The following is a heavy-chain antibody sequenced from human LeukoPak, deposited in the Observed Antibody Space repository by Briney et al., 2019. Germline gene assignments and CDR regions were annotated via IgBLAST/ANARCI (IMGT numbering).Heavy chain of an antibody. D-gene: IGHD1-26*01. J-gene: IGHJ4*02. V-gene: IGHV4-38-2*01. CDR2: IFHSGIT. CDR3: ARGRYPDY. CDR1: GYSISSGYY. Sequence: SETLSLTCAVSGYSISSGYYWGWIRQPPGKGLEWIGDIFHSGITSYSPSLKSRVTISVDTSKNQFSLKLNSVTAADTAVYYCARGRYPDYWGQGTLVTVSS.